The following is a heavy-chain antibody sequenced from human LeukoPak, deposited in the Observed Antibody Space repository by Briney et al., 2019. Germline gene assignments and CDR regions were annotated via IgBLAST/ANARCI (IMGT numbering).Heavy chain of an antibody. J-gene: IGHJ5*02. CDR3: ARDCGGDCSSYH. Sequence: GGSLRLSCAASGFTFSSYGMHWVRQAPGKGLEWVSFIQYDGSNRYADSVKGRFTISRDNSKNTLYLQMNSLRADDTAVYYCARDCGGDCSSYHWGQGALVTVSS. V-gene: IGHV3-30*02. CDR2: IQYDGSNR. D-gene: IGHD2-21*01. CDR1: GFTFSSYG.